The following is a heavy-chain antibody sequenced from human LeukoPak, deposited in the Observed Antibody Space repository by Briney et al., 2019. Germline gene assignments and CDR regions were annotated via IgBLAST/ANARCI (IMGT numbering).Heavy chain of an antibody. J-gene: IGHJ3*02. CDR1: GFTFSDYY. D-gene: IGHD6-19*01. Sequence: GGSLRLSCAASGFTFSDYYMSWIRQAPGKGLEWVSYISSSGSTMYYADSVKGRFTISRDNAKNSLYLQMNSLRAEDTAVYYCARAKSSGWHKYAFDIWGQGTMVTVSS. CDR2: ISSSGSTM. V-gene: IGHV3-11*01. CDR3: ARAKSSGWHKYAFDI.